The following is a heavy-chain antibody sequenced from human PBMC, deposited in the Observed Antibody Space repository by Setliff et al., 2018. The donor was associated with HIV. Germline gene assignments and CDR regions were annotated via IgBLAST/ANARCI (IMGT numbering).Heavy chain of an antibody. V-gene: IGHV4-31*03. CDR3: ARDRYAGEIDY. CDR2: IYYTGST. D-gene: IGHD3-10*01. J-gene: IGHJ4*02. CDR1: GGSINSGHYY. Sequence: SETLSLTCSVSGGSINSGHYYWSWLRHHPGKGLEWIGYIYYTGSTYFNPSLKSRVTLSIDPSKNQFSLKLSSVTAADTAVYYCARDRYAGEIDYWGQGTLVTVSS.